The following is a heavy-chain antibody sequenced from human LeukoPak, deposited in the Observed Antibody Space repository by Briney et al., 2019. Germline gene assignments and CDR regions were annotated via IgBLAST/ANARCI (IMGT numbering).Heavy chain of an antibody. J-gene: IGHJ6*02. V-gene: IGHV1-18*01. CDR2: ISAYNGDT. Sequence: ASVKVSCKASGYTFTSYGISWVRQAPGEGLEWKGWISAYNGDTNYAQKLQGRVTMTTDTSTSTAYMELRSLRSDDTAVYYCARERSVGDSSGYYSYYYGMDVWGQGTTVTVSS. D-gene: IGHD3-22*01. CDR3: ARERSVGDSSGYYSYYYGMDV. CDR1: GYTFTSYG.